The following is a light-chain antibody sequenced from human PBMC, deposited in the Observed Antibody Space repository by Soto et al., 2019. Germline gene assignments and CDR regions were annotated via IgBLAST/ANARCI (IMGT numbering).Light chain of an antibody. CDR1: QTVLYISNNKNY. CDR2: WAS. J-gene: IGKJ1*01. CDR3: QQFFTTPWT. Sequence: DIVMTQSPDSLAVSLGERATIDCKSSQTVLYISNNKNYLAWYQQKPGQPPKLLIYWASTRESGVPDRFSGSGSATDFTLTISSLQKEDVAVYYCQQFFTTPWTFGRGTKVEIK. V-gene: IGKV4-1*01.